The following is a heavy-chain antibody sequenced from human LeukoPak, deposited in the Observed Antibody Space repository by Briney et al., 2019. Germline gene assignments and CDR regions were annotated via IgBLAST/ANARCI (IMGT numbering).Heavy chain of an antibody. V-gene: IGHV3-30*02. CDR1: GFTFSTYG. Sequence: GGSLRLSCAASGFTFSTYGMHWVRQAPGKGLEWVAFIRYDGSNKYYADSVKGRFTISRDNAKNSLYLQMNSLRAEDTAVYYCASNSMVRGKGTDYWGQGTLVTVSS. CDR3: ASNSMVRGKGTDY. J-gene: IGHJ4*02. CDR2: IRYDGSNK. D-gene: IGHD3-10*01.